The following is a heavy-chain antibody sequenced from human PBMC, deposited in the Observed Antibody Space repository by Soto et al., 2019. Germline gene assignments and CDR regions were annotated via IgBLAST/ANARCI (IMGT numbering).Heavy chain of an antibody. CDR2: IYYSGST. Sequence: PSETLSLTCTVSGGSISSYYWSWIRQPPGKGLEWIGYIYYSGSTNYNPSLKSRVTISVDTSKNQFSLKLSSVTAADTAVYYCARHIDHDFWSGYYRSWFDPWGQGTLVTVSS. D-gene: IGHD3-3*01. V-gene: IGHV4-59*08. CDR3: ARHIDHDFWSGYYRSWFDP. J-gene: IGHJ5*02. CDR1: GGSISSYY.